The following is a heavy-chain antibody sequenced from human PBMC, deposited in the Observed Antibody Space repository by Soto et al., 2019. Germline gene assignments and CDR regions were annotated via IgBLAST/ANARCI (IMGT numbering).Heavy chain of an antibody. CDR2: ISWNSGSI. D-gene: IGHD3-22*01. J-gene: IGHJ4*02. CDR1: GFTFDDYA. V-gene: IGHV3-9*01. Sequence: PGGSLRLSCAASGFTFDDYAMHWARQAPGKGLEWVSGISWNSGSIGYADSVKGRFTISRDNAKNSLYLQMNSLRAEDTALYYCAKGIVNYYDSSGYDYWGQGTLVTVSS. CDR3: AKGIVNYYDSSGYDY.